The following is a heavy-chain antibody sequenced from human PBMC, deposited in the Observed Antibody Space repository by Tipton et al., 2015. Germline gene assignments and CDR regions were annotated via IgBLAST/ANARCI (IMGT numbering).Heavy chain of an antibody. V-gene: IGHV4-34*01. Sequence: TLSLTCTVSGGSIGSDDYYWTWIRQPPGKGLEWIGEINHNGDTNYNPSLKSRVTISVDTSKNQFSLKLSSVTAADTAVYYCARGLIGVAPWVHWGQGTLVTVSP. CDR3: ARGLIGVAPWVH. CDR1: GGSIGSDDYY. D-gene: IGHD3-3*01. CDR2: INHNGDT. J-gene: IGHJ1*01.